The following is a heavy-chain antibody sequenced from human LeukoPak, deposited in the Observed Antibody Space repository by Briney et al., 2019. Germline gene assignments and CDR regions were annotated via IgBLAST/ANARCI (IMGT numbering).Heavy chain of an antibody. D-gene: IGHD6-19*01. CDR2: ISSNGGST. J-gene: IGHJ4*02. Sequence: GGSLRLSCAASGFTFSSYAMHWVRQAPGKGLEYVLAISSNGGSTYYANSVKGRFTISRDNSKNTLYLQMGSLRAEDMAVYYCARGAVAGTAFWGQGTLVTVSS. V-gene: IGHV3-64*01. CDR1: GFTFSSYA. CDR3: ARGAVAGTAF.